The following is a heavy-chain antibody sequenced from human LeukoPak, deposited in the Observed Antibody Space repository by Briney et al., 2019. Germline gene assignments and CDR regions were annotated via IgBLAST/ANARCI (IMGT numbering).Heavy chain of an antibody. J-gene: IGHJ6*03. CDR3: ARGRRNYVLSLVNYYYMDV. Sequence: PSETLSLTCAVYGGSFSGYYWSWIRQPPGKGLEWIGEINHSGSTNYNPSLKSRVTISVDTSKNQFSLKLSSVTAADTAVYYCARGRRNYVLSLVNYYYMDVWGKGTTVTVSS. V-gene: IGHV4-34*01. CDR2: INHSGST. CDR1: GGSFSGYY. D-gene: IGHD4-11*01.